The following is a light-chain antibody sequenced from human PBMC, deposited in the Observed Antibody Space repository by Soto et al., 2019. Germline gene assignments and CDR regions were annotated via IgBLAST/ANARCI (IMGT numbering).Light chain of an antibody. V-gene: IGLV1-44*01. CDR3: AAWDDSLKGVWV. J-gene: IGLJ3*02. CDR2: NNR. Sequence: QSALSQPPSASGSPGQRVTISCSGSYSNIGSNDVNWYQQFPGTAPRLLIYNNRQRPSGVPDRFSGSKSGTSASLAISGLQSEDEGDYYCAAWDDSLKGVWVFGGGTKLTVL. CDR1: YSNIGSND.